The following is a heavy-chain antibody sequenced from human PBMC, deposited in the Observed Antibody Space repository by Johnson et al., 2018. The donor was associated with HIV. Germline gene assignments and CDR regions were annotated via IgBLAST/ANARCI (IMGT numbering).Heavy chain of an antibody. CDR2: ISSGGST. D-gene: IGHD1-26*01. V-gene: IGHV3-NL1*01. Sequence: QVQLVESGGGVVQPGRSLRLSCAASGFTFSSYGMHWVRQAPGKGLEWVSVISSGGSTYYPDSVKGRFPISRDNSKNTLHLHMTSLRAEDTAVYYWARRVGASGGAFDIWGQGTVVTVSS. CDR1: GFTFSSYG. CDR3: ARRVGASGGAFDI. J-gene: IGHJ3*02.